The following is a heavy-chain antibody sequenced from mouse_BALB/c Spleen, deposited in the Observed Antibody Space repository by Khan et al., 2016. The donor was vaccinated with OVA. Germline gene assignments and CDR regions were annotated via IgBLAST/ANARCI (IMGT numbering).Heavy chain of an antibody. J-gene: IGHJ2*01. CDR3: AIDRTVVATDCFDY. CDR1: GYTFTNYY. D-gene: IGHD1-1*01. CDR2: IYPGNINT. Sequence: QVQLKQSGPELVKPGASVRISCKASGYTFTNYYIHWVKQRPGLGLEWIGWIYPGNINTKYNERFKGKATLTADKSSSTAYMQLSSLTSEDSAVYFCAIDRTVVATDCFDYWGQGTTLTVSS. V-gene: IGHV1S56*01.